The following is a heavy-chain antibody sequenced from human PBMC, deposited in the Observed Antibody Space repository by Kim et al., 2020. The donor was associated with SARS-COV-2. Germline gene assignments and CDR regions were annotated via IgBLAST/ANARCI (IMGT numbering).Heavy chain of an antibody. CDR3: AKEYGSGILDY. CDR1: GFTFNSYG. D-gene: IGHD3-10*01. J-gene: IGHJ4*02. Sequence: GGSLRLSCAVSGFTFNSYGMHWVRQAPGKGLEWVAVISFDGSNQEYADSVKGRFTISRDNSKNALYLQMNSLRADDTAVYFCAKEYGSGILDYWGQGALVTVSS. V-gene: IGHV3-30*18. CDR2: ISFDGSNQ.